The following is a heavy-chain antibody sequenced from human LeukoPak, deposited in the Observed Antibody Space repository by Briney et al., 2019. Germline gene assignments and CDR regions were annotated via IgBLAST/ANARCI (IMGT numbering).Heavy chain of an antibody. CDR1: GGTFSSYA. V-gene: IGHV1-69*04. CDR3: ARVDSRPYYYYYGMDV. Sequence: ASVKVSCKASGGTFSSYAISWVRQAPGQGLEWMGRIIPILGIANYAQKFQGRVTITADKSTSTAYMELSSLRSEDTAVYYCARVDSRPYYYYYGMDVWGQGTTVTVSS. CDR2: IIPILGIA. D-gene: IGHD3-22*01. J-gene: IGHJ6*02.